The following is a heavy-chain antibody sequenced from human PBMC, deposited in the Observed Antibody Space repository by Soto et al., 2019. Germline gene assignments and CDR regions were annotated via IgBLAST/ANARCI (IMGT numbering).Heavy chain of an antibody. D-gene: IGHD1-1*01. V-gene: IGHV2-5*02. CDR1: GFSFTTTRMG. CDR2: IYWDGER. Sequence: QITLKEAGPTLVKPTETLTLTCTFSGFSFTTTRMGVGWTRQPPGKALEWLAIIYWDGERRYNPLLRMRLTLTEDTSKNQVVLTMTNMDPKYTATYYCAHRDSTGTTTYFDSWGQGIPVTVAS. J-gene: IGHJ4*02. CDR3: AHRDSTGTTTYFDS.